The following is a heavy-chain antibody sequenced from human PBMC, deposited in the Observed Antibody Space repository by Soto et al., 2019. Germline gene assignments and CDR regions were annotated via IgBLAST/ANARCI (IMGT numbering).Heavy chain of an antibody. CDR2: IYYSGST. CDR1: GGSISSGGYY. J-gene: IGHJ5*02. CDR3: ARNIVVVPAATYNWFDP. V-gene: IGHV4-31*03. D-gene: IGHD2-2*01. Sequence: SETLSLTCTVSGGSISSGGYYWSWIRQHPGKGLEWIGYIYYSGSTYYNPSLKSRVTISVDTSKNQFSLKLSSVTAADTAVYYCARNIVVVPAATYNWFDPWGQGTLVTVSS.